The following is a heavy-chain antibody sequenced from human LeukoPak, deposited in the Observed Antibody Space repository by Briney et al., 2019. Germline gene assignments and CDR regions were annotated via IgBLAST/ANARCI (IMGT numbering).Heavy chain of an antibody. CDR2: INPSGGST. Sequence: ASVKVSCKASGYTFTNYYIHWVRQASGQGLECMGIINPSGGSTSYAQKFQGRVTMTRDMSTSTVYMELSSLRSEDTAVYYCARGLRFLEWLLPPDYWGQGTLVTVSS. V-gene: IGHV1-46*03. CDR1: GYTFTNYY. J-gene: IGHJ4*02. D-gene: IGHD3-3*01. CDR3: ARGLRFLEWLLPPDY.